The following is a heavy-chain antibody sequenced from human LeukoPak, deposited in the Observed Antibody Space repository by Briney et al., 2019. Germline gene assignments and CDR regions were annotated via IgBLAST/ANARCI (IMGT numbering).Heavy chain of an antibody. CDR3: ARVGSRIVGATKILDY. J-gene: IGHJ4*02. D-gene: IGHD1-26*01. V-gene: IGHV1-2*02. Sequence: ASVKVSCKASGYTFTGYYMHWVRQAPGQGLEWMGWINPNSGGTNYAQKFQGRVTMTRDTSISTAHMELSRLRSDDTAVYYCARVGSRIVGATKILDYWGQGTLVTVSS. CDR1: GYTFTGYY. CDR2: INPNSGGT.